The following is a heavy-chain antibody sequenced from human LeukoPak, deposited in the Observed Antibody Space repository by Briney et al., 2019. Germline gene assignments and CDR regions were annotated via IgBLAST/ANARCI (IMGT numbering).Heavy chain of an antibody. Sequence: SETLSLTCAVYGGSFSGYYWSWIRQSPGKGLEWIGEINHSGSTNYNPSLKSRVTLSVDTSKNQFSLKLSSVTAADTAVYYCARTEVYCGGDCYSAIDYWGQGTLVTVSS. J-gene: IGHJ4*02. CDR1: GGSFSGYY. CDR2: INHSGST. D-gene: IGHD2-21*02. CDR3: ARTEVYCGGDCYSAIDY. V-gene: IGHV4-34*01.